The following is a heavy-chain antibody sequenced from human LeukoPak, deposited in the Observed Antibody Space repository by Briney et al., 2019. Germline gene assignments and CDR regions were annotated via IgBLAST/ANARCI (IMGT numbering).Heavy chain of an antibody. V-gene: IGHV1-46*01. J-gene: IGHJ6*03. CDR2: INPSGGST. D-gene: IGHD2-2*01. CDR3: ARVRTAYSRYQGYYYYMDV. CDR1: GYTFTSYY. Sequence: GASVKVSCKASGYTFTSYYMHWVRQAPGQGLEWMGIINPSGGSTSYAQKFQGRVTMTRDTSTSTVYMELSSLRSEDTAVYYCARVRTAYSRYQGYYYYMDVWGKGTTVTVSS.